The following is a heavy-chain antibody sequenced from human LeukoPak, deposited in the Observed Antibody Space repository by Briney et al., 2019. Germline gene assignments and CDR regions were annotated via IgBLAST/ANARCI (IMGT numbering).Heavy chain of an antibody. V-gene: IGHV3-48*01. D-gene: IGHD7-27*01. CDR2: INTKSKSI. CDR1: GFTFNTYT. Sequence: PGGSLRLSCAASGFTFNTYTMNWVRQAPGKGLEWLSFINTKSKSIYYADSVKGRFTISRDNAKNSLYLQMNSLRAEDTAVYYCVRDQNWAFDYWGQGTLVTVPS. J-gene: IGHJ4*02. CDR3: VRDQNWAFDY.